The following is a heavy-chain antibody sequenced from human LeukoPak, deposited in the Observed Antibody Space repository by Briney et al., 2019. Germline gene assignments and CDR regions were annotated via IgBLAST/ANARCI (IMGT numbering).Heavy chain of an antibody. Sequence: GRSLRLSCAASGLTFSSYGMHWVRQAPGKGLEWVAVVSYDGSNKYYADSVKGRFNISRDNSKNTLYLQMNSLRVEDTAVYYCAKEFYGYGSGFDYWGQGTLVTVSS. J-gene: IGHJ4*02. D-gene: IGHD3-10*01. V-gene: IGHV3-30*18. CDR3: AKEFYGYGSGFDY. CDR1: GLTFSSYG. CDR2: VSYDGSNK.